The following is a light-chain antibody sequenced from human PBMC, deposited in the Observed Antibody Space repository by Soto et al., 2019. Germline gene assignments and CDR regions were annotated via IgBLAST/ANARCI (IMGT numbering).Light chain of an antibody. CDR1: SSDVGRYKF. J-gene: IGLJ1*01. CDR2: EGS. V-gene: IGLV2-23*01. Sequence: QSALTQPASVFGSPGQSITISCTGTSSDVGRYKFVSWYQQHPDKAPKVMIYEGSKRPSGVSNRFSGSKSGNTASLTISGLQAEDEADYYCCSYTSSRTYVFGTGTKVTVL. CDR3: CSYTSSRTYV.